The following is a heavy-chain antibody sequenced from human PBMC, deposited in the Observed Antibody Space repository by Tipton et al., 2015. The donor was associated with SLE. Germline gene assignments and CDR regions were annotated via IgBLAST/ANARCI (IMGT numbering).Heavy chain of an antibody. Sequence: TLSLTCTVSGGSISSGCFYWSWIRQHPGKGPEWIGYIYYSGSTYYNPSLKSRVTISVDTSKKQFSLKLSSVTAADTAVYYCARGGDWFDPWGQGTLVTVSS. V-gene: IGHV4-31*03. J-gene: IGHJ5*02. CDR3: ARGGDWFDP. D-gene: IGHD6-25*01. CDR1: GGSISSGCFY. CDR2: IYYSGST.